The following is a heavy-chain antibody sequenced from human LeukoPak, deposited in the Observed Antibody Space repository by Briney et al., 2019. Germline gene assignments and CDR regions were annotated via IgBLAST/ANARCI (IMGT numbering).Heavy chain of an antibody. V-gene: IGHV4-39*01. D-gene: IGHD3-9*01. J-gene: IGHJ4*02. CDR2: IYYSGST. CDR1: GGSVSSSIHY. CDR3: ARHDSFGLRKVWDY. Sequence: SETLSLTCTVSGGSVSSSIHYWGWIRQPPGKGLEWIGSIYYSGSTYYNTSLKSRVSISVDTSKNQFSLKLSSVTAADTAVHYCARHDSFGLRKVWDYWGQGTLVTVSS.